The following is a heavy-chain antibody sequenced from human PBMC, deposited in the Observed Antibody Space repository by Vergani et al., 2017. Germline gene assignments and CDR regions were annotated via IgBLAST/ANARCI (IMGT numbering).Heavy chain of an antibody. V-gene: IGHV3-NL1*01. Sequence: QVQLVESGGGVVQPGESLRLSCAASGFPFSTYGMHWVRQAPGKGLEWVSTLSASDRRTHYADSVKGRFTISRDISKNTLFLHMNSLRPEDTAVYYCAKVGRSEVAGTFGAFDIWGQGTMVTVSS. J-gene: IGHJ3*02. D-gene: IGHD6-19*01. CDR1: GFPFSTYG. CDR2: LSASDRRT. CDR3: AKVGRSEVAGTFGAFDI.